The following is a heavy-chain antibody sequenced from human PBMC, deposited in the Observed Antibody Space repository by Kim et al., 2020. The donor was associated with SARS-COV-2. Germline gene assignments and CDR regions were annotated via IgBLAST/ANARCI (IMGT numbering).Heavy chain of an antibody. CDR3: ARRYYYDSSGFYLDY. V-gene: IGHV5-51*01. Sequence: GESLKISCKGSGYSFTNYWIGWVRQVPGKGLEWMGIIYPGDSDTRYSPSFQGQVTISADKSIRTAYLQWSSLQASDTAMYYCARRYYYDSSGFYLDYWGQGTLVTVSS. CDR2: IYPGDSDT. D-gene: IGHD3-22*01. J-gene: IGHJ4*02. CDR1: GYSFTNYW.